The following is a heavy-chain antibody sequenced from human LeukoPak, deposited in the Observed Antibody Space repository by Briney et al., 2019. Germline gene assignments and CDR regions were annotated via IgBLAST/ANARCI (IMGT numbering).Heavy chain of an antibody. D-gene: IGHD1-20*01. CDR2: IKQDGSEN. Sequence: GGSLRLSCVASRFTFSAYWMSWVRQAPGKGLEWVANIKQDGSENYYVDSVKGRFTISRDNAKSSLYLQMNGPRVEDTAVYFCARVATVTVGYYYYYYYMDVWGKGTTVTVSS. V-gene: IGHV3-7*01. CDR3: ARVATVTVGYYYYYYYMDV. J-gene: IGHJ6*03. CDR1: RFTFSAYW.